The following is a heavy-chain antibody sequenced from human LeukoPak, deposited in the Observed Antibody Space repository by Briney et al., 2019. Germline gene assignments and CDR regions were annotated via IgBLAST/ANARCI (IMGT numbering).Heavy chain of an antibody. CDR3: ARVRYYDSSGYFGKYFQH. J-gene: IGHJ1*01. CDR2: IYSGGST. V-gene: IGHV3-66*01. D-gene: IGHD3-22*01. CDR1: GFTVSSNY. Sequence: GGSPRLSCAASGFTVSSNYMSWVRQAPAKGLEWVSVIYSGGSTYYADSVKGRFTISRDNSKNTLYLQMNSLRAEDTAVYYCARVRYYDSSGYFGKYFQHWGQGTLVTVSS.